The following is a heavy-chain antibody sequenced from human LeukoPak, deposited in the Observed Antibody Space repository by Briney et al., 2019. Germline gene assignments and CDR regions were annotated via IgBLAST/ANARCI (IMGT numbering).Heavy chain of an antibody. CDR3: AKDGSPLTDYYYYMDV. J-gene: IGHJ6*03. V-gene: IGHV3-43D*03. CDR1: GFTFSSYW. Sequence: GGSLRLSCAASGFTFSSYWMHWVRQAPGKGLEWVSLISWDGGSTYYADSVKGRFTISRDNSKNSLYLQMNSLRAEDTALYYCAKDGSPLTDYYYYMDVWGKGTTVTVSS. D-gene: IGHD2-8*02. CDR2: ISWDGGST.